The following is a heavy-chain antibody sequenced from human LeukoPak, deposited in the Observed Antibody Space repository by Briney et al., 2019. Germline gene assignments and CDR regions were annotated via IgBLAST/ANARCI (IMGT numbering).Heavy chain of an antibody. J-gene: IGHJ4*02. D-gene: IGHD6-6*01. CDR1: GGSISDNSYS. CDR2: IFYSGST. V-gene: IGHV4-61*01. Sequence: SETLSLTCTVSGGSISDNSYSWSWIRQHPGKGLEWIGYIFYSGSTNYNPSLKSRATISVDTSKNQFSLNLSSVTAADTAVYYCAREYSSSSYVELWGQGTLVTVSS. CDR3: AREYSSSSYVEL.